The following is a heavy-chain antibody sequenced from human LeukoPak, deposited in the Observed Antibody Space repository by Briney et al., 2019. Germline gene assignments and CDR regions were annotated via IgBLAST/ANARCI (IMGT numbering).Heavy chain of an antibody. CDR3: VRDRYYVPDY. Sequence: GGSLRLSCAASGFTFSSTWMRWFRQAPGKGPVWVSRIHSDGSSTIYADSVKGRFTISRDNARNTLCLQMNSLRAEDTAVYYCVRDRYYVPDYWGQGTLVTVSS. V-gene: IGHV3-74*01. D-gene: IGHD3-16*01. CDR1: GFTFSSTW. J-gene: IGHJ4*02. CDR2: IHSDGSST.